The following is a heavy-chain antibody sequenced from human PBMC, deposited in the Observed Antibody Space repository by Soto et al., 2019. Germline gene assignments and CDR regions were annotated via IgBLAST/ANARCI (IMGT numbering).Heavy chain of an antibody. CDR3: ARDHGWGVVTPKWANWFDP. V-gene: IGHV4-61*01. CDR1: GGSVSSDSYY. J-gene: IGHJ5*02. D-gene: IGHD2-21*02. CDR2: IYYSGST. Sequence: QVQLQESGPGLVKPSETLSLTCTVSGGSVSSDSYYWSWIRQPPGKGLEWIGYIYYSGSTKYNPSPASRAPISVDTAKNQFSLKLSSVTAADTAVYYCARDHGWGVVTPKWANWFDPWGQGTLVTVSS.